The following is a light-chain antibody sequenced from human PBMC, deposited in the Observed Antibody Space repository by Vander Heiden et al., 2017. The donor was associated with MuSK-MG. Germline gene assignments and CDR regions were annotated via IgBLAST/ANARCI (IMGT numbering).Light chain of an antibody. V-gene: IGKV3-20*01. CDR3: QHYCSSWT. J-gene: IGKJ1*01. CDR2: GAS. CDR1: QGVRSSY. Sequence: EIVLTQSPGTMSLSPGERATLSCRASQGVRSSYLAWYQQKPGQAPRLLIYGASSSDNGIPDRFSGSGYGKDVTLTSRRREHEDFAVYYGQHYCSSWTFGQGTKVEIK.